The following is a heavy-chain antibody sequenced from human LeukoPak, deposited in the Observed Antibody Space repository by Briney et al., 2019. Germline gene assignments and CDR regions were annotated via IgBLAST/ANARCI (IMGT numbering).Heavy chain of an antibody. CDR2: INHSGST. D-gene: IGHD6-19*01. CDR3: ARHHGAFGWYTPTNWFDP. CDR1: GGSFSGYY. J-gene: IGHJ5*02. V-gene: IGHV4-34*01. Sequence: TSETLSLTCAVYGGSFSGYYWSWIRQPPGKGLEWIGEINHSGSTNYNPSLKSRVTISVDTSKNQFSLKLSSVTAADTAVYYCARHHGAFGWYTPTNWFDPWGQGTLVTVSS.